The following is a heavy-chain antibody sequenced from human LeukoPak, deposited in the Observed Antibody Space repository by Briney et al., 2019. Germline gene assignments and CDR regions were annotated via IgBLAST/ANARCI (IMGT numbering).Heavy chain of an antibody. Sequence: AGGSLRLSCAASGFTFSSYGMHWVRQAPGKGLVWVSRINPDGSTTSYADSVKGRFTVSRDNAKNTLYLQMNSLRAEDTAVYYCARVSIGWYHFDYWGRGTLVTVSS. CDR1: GFTFSSYG. D-gene: IGHD6-19*01. V-gene: IGHV3-74*01. CDR2: INPDGSTT. CDR3: ARVSIGWYHFDY. J-gene: IGHJ4*02.